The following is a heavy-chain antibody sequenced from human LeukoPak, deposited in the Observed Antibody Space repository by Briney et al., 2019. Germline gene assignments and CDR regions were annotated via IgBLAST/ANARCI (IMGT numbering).Heavy chain of an antibody. D-gene: IGHD2-15*01. CDR1: GFTFSSYT. J-gene: IGHJ4*02. CDR3: ARLVQVAHFDY. CDR2: ITNRGSHL. Sequence: GGSLRLSCAASGFTFSSYTMSWVRQAPGKGLEWASSITNRGSHLYYADSLKGRFTVSRDNANNSLYLQMDSLRADDTAVYYCARLVQVAHFDYWGQGAPVTVSS. V-gene: IGHV3-21*04.